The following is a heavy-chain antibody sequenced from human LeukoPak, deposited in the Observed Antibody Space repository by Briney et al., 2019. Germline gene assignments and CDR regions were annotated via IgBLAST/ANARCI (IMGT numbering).Heavy chain of an antibody. D-gene: IGHD3-10*01. CDR2: INHSGST. J-gene: IGHJ4*02. Sequence: LSLTXAVXXGXFSXYYWSRIRQPPGKGLEWIGEINHSGSTNYNPFLKSRVTISVDTSKNQFSLKLSSVTAADTAVYYCARIQFYGSGDYWGQGTLVTVSS. CDR1: XGXFSXYY. V-gene: IGHV4-34*01. CDR3: ARIQFYGSGDY.